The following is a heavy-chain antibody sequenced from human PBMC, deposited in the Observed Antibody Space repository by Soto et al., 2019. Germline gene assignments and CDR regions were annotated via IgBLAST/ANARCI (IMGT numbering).Heavy chain of an antibody. D-gene: IGHD4-17*01. CDR1: GYTFTSYD. J-gene: IGHJ5*02. V-gene: IGHV1-8*01. CDR3: ARGIKYGAYARWFDP. CDR2: MNPNSGNT. Sequence: QVQLVQSGAEVKKPGASVKVSCKASGYTFTSYDINWVRQATGQGLEYLGWMNPNSGNTAYVQKCQGRVTMTWDTRITTSDMELSSLRSEDTAVYFCARGIKYGAYARWFDPWGQGTLVTVSS.